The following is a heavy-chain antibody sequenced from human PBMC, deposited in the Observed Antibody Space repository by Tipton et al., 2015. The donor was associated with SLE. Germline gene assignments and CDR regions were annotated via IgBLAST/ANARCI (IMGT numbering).Heavy chain of an antibody. D-gene: IGHD2-15*01. V-gene: IGHV4-38-2*02. Sequence: TLSLTCAVSDYSISSGCYWGWLRRPPGRGLEWSGNIYHSGITYYNPSLKSRVTISVDTSKNQSTLKLSSVTAADTAVYYCAREDVGVMVEASFDIWGQGTVVTVSS. CDR3: AREDVGVMVEASFDI. J-gene: IGHJ3*02. CDR2: IYHSGIT. CDR1: DYSISSGCY.